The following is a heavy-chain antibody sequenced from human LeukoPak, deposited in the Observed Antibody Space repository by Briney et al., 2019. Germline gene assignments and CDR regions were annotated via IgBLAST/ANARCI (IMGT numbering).Heavy chain of an antibody. CDR2: INPKTGGT. J-gene: IGHJ4*02. CDR3: ARDWSSGWSDY. CDR1: GYTFTSYD. Sequence: ASVKVSCKASGYTFTSYDINWVRQAPGQGLEWMGWINPKTGGTKFLQKFQGRVTMTRDTSISTAYMELSRLTDDDTAVYYCARDWSSGWSDYWGQGTLVTVSS. D-gene: IGHD6-19*01. V-gene: IGHV1-2*02.